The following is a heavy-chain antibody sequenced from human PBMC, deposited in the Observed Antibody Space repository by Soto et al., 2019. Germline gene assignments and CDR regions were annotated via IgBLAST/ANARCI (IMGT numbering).Heavy chain of an antibody. Sequence: SETLSLTCSVSGGSITSTVDYWGWIRQSPGKGLEWIGNIYYDGSTFYNPSLKSRVTISVDTSKRQFSLRVSSVTAADTAVYYCARRGSASWRNWFDSWGQGTLVTVSS. J-gene: IGHJ5*01. CDR3: ARRGSASWRNWFDS. CDR1: GGSITSTVDY. D-gene: IGHD2-2*01. CDR2: IYYDGST. V-gene: IGHV4-39*01.